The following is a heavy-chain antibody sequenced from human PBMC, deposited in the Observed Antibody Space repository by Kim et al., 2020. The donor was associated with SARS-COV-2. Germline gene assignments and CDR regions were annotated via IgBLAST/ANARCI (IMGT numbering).Heavy chain of an antibody. J-gene: IGHJ6*02. CDR2: ISGSGGST. CDR1: GFTFSSYA. V-gene: IGHV3-23*01. CDR3: AKPYCSGGSCYFPKYYGMDV. Sequence: GGSLRLSCAASGFTFSSYAMSWVRQAPGKGLEWVSAISGSGGSTYYADSVKGRFTISRDNSKNTLYLQMNSLRAEDTAVYYCAKPYCSGGSCYFPKYYGMDVWGQGTTVTVSS. D-gene: IGHD2-15*01.